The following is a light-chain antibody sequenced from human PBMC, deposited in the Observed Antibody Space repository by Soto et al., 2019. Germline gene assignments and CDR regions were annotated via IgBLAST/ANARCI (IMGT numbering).Light chain of an antibody. V-gene: IGKV3-20*01. Sequence: ETVLTQSPGTLSLSPGERATLPCRASQSLGSDYLAWYQQKPGQAPRLLIYGVSSRATDIPDRFSGSGSGTDFTLTISRLEQEDFAMYYCQLYGTSRAFGQGTKV. CDR2: GVS. CDR1: QSLGSDY. CDR3: QLYGTSRA. J-gene: IGKJ1*01.